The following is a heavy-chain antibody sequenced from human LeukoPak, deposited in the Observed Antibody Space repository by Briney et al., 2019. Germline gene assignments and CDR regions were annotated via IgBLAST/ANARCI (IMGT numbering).Heavy chain of an antibody. J-gene: IGHJ4*02. Sequence: SETLSLTCTVSGGSISSGSYYWSWIRQPAGKGLEWIGRIYTSGSTNYNPSLKSRVTISVDTSKNQFSLKLSSATAADTAVYYCARWSFGILTGYPIDYWGQGTLVTVSS. CDR2: IYTSGST. CDR1: GGSISSGSYY. V-gene: IGHV4-61*02. CDR3: ARWSFGILTGYPIDY. D-gene: IGHD3-9*01.